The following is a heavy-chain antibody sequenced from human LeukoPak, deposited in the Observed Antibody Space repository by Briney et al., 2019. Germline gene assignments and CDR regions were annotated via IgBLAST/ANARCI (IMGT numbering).Heavy chain of an antibody. D-gene: IGHD4-23*01. Sequence: PSETLSLTCTVSGGSISSYYWNWIRQPPGKGLEWIGYVYYSGSTNYNPSLKSRVTISVDTSKNQFSLKLSSVTAADTAVYYCARDYSANSRFDPWGQGTLVTVSS. CDR3: ARDYSANSRFDP. CDR2: VYYSGST. V-gene: IGHV4-59*01. CDR1: GGSISSYY. J-gene: IGHJ5*02.